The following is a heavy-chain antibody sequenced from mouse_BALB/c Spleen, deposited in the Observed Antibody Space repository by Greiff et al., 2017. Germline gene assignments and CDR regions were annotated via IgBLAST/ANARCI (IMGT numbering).Heavy chain of an antibody. V-gene: IGHV2-9-2*01. D-gene: IGHD3-1*01. Sequence: VQLVESGPGLVAPSQSLSITCPVSGFSLPSYDISWIRQPPGKGLEWLGVIWTGGGTNYNSAFMSRLSISKDNSKSQVFLKMNSLQTDDTAIYFCVREGTPGPGAMDYWGQGTSVAVSS. CDR1: GFSLPSYD. J-gene: IGHJ4*01. CDR2: IWTGGGT. CDR3: VREGTPGPGAMDY.